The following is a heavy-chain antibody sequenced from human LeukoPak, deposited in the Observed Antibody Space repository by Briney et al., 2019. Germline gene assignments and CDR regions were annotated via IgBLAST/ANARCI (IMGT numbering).Heavy chain of an antibody. J-gene: IGHJ3*02. V-gene: IGHV4-59*08. CDR1: GGSISSYY. Sequence: SETLSLTCTVSGGSISSYYWSWIRQPPGKGLEWIGYIYYSGSTNYNPSLKSRVTISVDTSKNQFSLKLSSVTAADTAVYYCARHIKWLRLDAFDIWGQGTMVTVSS. CDR2: IYYSGST. CDR3: ARHIKWLRLDAFDI. D-gene: IGHD5-12*01.